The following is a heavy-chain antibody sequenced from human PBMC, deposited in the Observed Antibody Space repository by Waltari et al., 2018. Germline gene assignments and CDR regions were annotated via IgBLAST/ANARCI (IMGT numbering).Heavy chain of an antibody. CDR2: IKQDGSEK. Sequence: EVQLVESGGGLVQPGGSLRLSCAASGFTFSSYWMNWVRQAPGKGLEWVANIKQDGSEKYYVDSVKGRFTISRDNAKNSLYLQMNSLRAEDTAVYYCARDPAYSSSHYYYYYMDVWGKGTTVTVSS. CDR1: GFTFSSYW. J-gene: IGHJ6*03. V-gene: IGHV3-7*03. CDR3: ARDPAYSSSHYYYYYMDV. D-gene: IGHD6-6*01.